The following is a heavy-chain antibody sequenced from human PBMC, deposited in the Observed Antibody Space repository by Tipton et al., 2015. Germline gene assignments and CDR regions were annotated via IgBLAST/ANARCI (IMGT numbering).Heavy chain of an antibody. CDR2: IYHTGST. J-gene: IGHJ4*02. CDR3: ARADAALDY. Sequence: LRLSCTVSGGSVSSGSYYWNWIRQTPGKGLEWIGYIYHTGSTTYNPSLKSRVTISVDTSRNQFSLKVRSVSAADTAVYYCARADAALDYWGQGTLVTVSS. CDR1: GGSVSSGSYY. V-gene: IGHV4-61*01. D-gene: IGHD6-25*01.